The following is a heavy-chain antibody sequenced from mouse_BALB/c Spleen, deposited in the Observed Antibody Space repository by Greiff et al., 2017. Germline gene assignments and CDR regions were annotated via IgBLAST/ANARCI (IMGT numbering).Heavy chain of an antibody. Sequence: VHLVESGGGLVKPGGSLKLSCAASGFTFSSYAMSWVRQTPEKRLEWVASISSGGSTYYPDSVKGRFTISRDNARNILYLQMSSLRSEDTAMYYCARGGGFDYWGQGTTLTVSS. J-gene: IGHJ2*01. CDR1: GFTFSSYA. CDR3: ARGGGFDY. CDR2: ISSGGST. V-gene: IGHV5-6-5*01.